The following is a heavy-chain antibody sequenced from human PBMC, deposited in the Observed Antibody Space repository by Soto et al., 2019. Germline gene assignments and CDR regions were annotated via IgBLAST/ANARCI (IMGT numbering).Heavy chain of an antibody. D-gene: IGHD2-15*01. Sequence: GGSLRLSCVASGFSFSSYGMSWVRQAPGKGLEWVSSISGSGSSTYYADSVKGRFTVSRDNSKNTLYLQMNSLRAEDTAVYYCAKGVGGRYYCDHWGQGTLVTVSS. V-gene: IGHV3-23*01. CDR2: ISGSGSST. CDR3: AKGVGGRYYCDH. CDR1: GFSFSSYG. J-gene: IGHJ4*02.